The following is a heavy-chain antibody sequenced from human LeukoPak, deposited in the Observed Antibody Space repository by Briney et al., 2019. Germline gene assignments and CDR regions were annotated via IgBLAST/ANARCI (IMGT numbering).Heavy chain of an antibody. CDR3: AKKGLSGNYYVGY. Sequence: PGGSLRLSCAASGFTFSSYGMSWVRQAPGKGLEWVSVISDSGGSTYYADSVKGRFTISRDNSKNTMYLQMNSLRAEDTAVYYCAKKGLSGNYYVGYWGQGTLVTVPS. J-gene: IGHJ4*02. CDR2: ISDSGGST. CDR1: GFTFSSYG. D-gene: IGHD1-26*01. V-gene: IGHV3-23*01.